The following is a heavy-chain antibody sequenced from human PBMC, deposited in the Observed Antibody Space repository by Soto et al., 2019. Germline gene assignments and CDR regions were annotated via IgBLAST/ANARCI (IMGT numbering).Heavy chain of an antibody. V-gene: IGHV1-8*01. D-gene: IGHD5-12*01. CDR1: GYPFSTYD. J-gene: IGHJ4*02. Sequence: QVQLVQSGAEVKKPGASVRVSCKASGYPFSTYDISWVRQATGQGLEWLGWMNPNSGNTGYAQKFQGRVTMTRDTSISTAYLEMSNLRSEDTAPYYCARTLSGYYGYWGQGTLVTVSS. CDR2: MNPNSGNT. CDR3: ARTLSGYYGY.